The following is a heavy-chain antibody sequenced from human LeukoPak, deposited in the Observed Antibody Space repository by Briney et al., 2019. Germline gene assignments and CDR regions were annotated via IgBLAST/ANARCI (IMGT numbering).Heavy chain of an antibody. J-gene: IGHJ5*02. CDR3: ARDGTPYDYVWGSYPLP. Sequence: ASVKVSCKASGGTFSSYAISWVRQAPGQGLEWMGRIIPILGITNYAQKFQGRVTITADKSTSTAYMELNSLRSEDTAVYYCARDGTPYDYVWGSYPLPWGQGTLVTVSS. D-gene: IGHD3-16*01. V-gene: IGHV1-69*04. CDR1: GGTFSSYA. CDR2: IIPILGIT.